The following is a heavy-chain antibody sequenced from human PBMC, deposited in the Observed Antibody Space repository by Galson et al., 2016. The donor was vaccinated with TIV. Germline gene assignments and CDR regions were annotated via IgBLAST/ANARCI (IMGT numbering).Heavy chain of an antibody. CDR1: GFTFNTYA. Sequence: SLRLSCAASGFTFNTYAMHWVRQAPGKGLEWVAVISNDGSKNYHADSVKGRFTISRANSKNTLYLQMNSLRAEDTAVYYCARGYCNNSNCYPLDYWGQGTLLTVSS. D-gene: IGHD2-2*01. CDR2: ISNDGSKN. V-gene: IGHV3-30-3*01. J-gene: IGHJ4*02. CDR3: ARGYCNNSNCYPLDY.